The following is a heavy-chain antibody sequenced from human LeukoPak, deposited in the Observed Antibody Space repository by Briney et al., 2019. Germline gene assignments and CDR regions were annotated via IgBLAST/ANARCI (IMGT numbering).Heavy chain of an antibody. CDR3: ARDIRGTYSGSYRFDY. CDR2: ISSSGSTI. V-gene: IGHV3-11*01. CDR1: GFTFSDYY. Sequence: GGSLRLSCAASGFTFSDYYMSWIRQAPGKGLEWVSYISSSGSTIYYADSVKGRFTISRDNAKNSLYLQMNSLGAEDTAVYYCARDIRGTYSGSYRFDYWGQGTLVTVSS. J-gene: IGHJ4*02. D-gene: IGHD1-26*01.